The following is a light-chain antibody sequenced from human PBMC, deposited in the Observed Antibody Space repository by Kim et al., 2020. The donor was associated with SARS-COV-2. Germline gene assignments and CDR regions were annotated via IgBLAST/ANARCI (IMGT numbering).Light chain of an antibody. CDR3: QSYDSTRSGWV. V-gene: IGLV1-40*01. Sequence: QRVTTSCTGRSSNIGAGYDVHWYQQLPGTAPKLLIYGNTNRPSGVPDRFSGSKSGTSASLAITGLQAEDEADYYCQSYDSTRSGWVFGGGTQLTVL. CDR2: GNT. J-gene: IGLJ2*01. CDR1: SSNIGAGYD.